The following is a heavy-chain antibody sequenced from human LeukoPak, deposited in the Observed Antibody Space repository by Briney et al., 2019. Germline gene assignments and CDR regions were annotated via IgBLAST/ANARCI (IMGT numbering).Heavy chain of an antibody. Sequence: WESLSLTCTVSGGSISSSSYYWGWIRQPPGKGLEWIGSIYYSGSTYYNPSLKSRVTISVDTSKNQFSLKLSSITAADTAVYYSAGWGYSSSSGFDYWGQGTLVTVSS. CDR2: IYYSGST. CDR1: GGSISSSSYY. V-gene: IGHV4-39*01. D-gene: IGHD6-6*01. CDR3: AGWGYSSSSGFDY. J-gene: IGHJ4*02.